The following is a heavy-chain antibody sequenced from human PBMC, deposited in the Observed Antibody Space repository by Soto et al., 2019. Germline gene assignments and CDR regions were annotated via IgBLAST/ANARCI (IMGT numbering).Heavy chain of an antibody. CDR3: ASDEPRGDYYYGMDV. CDR2: IYYSGST. J-gene: IGHJ6*02. D-gene: IGHD3-10*01. V-gene: IGHV4-30-4*01. Sequence: QVQLQESGPGLVKPSQTLSLTCTVSGGSISSGDYYWSWIRQPPGKGLEWIGYIYYSGSTYYNPSLKSRVTISVDTSKNQFSLKLSSVTAADTAVYYCASDEPRGDYYYGMDVWGQGTTVTVSS. CDR1: GGSISSGDYY.